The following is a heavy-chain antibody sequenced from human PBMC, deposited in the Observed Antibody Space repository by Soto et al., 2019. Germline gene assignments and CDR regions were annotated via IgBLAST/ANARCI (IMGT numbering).Heavy chain of an antibody. Sequence: SLRLSCAASGFTFSSYSMNWVRQAPGKGLEWGSYISSSSSTIYYADSVKGRFTISRDNAKNPLYLQMNSLRDEDTAVYYCARDMSGVGYDFWSGYTKDYYYGMDVWGQGTTVTVSS. V-gene: IGHV3-48*02. CDR3: ARDMSGVGYDFWSGYTKDYYYGMDV. CDR2: ISSSSSTI. J-gene: IGHJ6*02. D-gene: IGHD3-3*01. CDR1: GFTFSSYS.